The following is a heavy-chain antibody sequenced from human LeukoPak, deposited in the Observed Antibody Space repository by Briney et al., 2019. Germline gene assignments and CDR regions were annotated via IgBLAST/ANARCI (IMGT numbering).Heavy chain of an antibody. Sequence: GESLKISCKASGYSFTNYWIGWVRQMPGKGLEWVAMINPDDTNIAYSPSFQGQVTISADRSISTAYLQWSSLKASDTAMYYCARPRRAERDEDFLGQGTLVTVSS. CDR3: ARPRRAERDEDF. CDR2: INPDDTNI. J-gene: IGHJ4*02. CDR1: GYSFTNYW. D-gene: IGHD1-1*01. V-gene: IGHV5-51*01.